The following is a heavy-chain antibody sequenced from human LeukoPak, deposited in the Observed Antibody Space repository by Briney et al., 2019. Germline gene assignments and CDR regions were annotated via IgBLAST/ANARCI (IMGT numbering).Heavy chain of an antibody. CDR2: TNRRGDIT. D-gene: IGHD2-8*01. Sequence: PGGSLRLSCAASGHTFGDYGMSWVRQVPGKGLEWVSGTNRRGDITGYADFVKGRFTISRDNAKNSLYLQMNSLRAEDTAVYYCARDPSYCTNGVCYYFDYWGQGTLVTVSS. V-gene: IGHV3-20*04. J-gene: IGHJ4*02. CDR3: ARDPSYCTNGVCYYFDY. CDR1: GHTFGDYG.